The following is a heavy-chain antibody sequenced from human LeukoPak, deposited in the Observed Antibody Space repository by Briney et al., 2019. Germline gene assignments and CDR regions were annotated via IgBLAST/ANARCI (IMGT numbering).Heavy chain of an antibody. Sequence: GGSLRLSCAASGFTFGDYYMSWIRQTPGRGLDWVSYISGTGETIYYADSVKGRFTISRDNAKNSLYLQMNSLRVEDTAVYYCARIESAYYFYYMDVWGKGTTVTASS. V-gene: IGHV3-11*01. D-gene: IGHD4/OR15-4a*01. CDR1: GFTFGDYY. CDR2: ISGTGETI. CDR3: ARIESAYYFYYMDV. J-gene: IGHJ6*03.